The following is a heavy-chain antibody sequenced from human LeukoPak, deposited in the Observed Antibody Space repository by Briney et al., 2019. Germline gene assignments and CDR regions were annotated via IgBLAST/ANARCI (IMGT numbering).Heavy chain of an antibody. Sequence: ASVTVSCKASGYTFTSYGISWVRQAPGQGLEWMGWISPYNDNTNYAQKLQGRVTMTADTSTTTAYMELRGLRSDDTAVYYCARGSYFDYWGQGTLVTVSS. CDR2: ISPYNDNT. CDR1: GYTFTSYG. V-gene: IGHV1-18*01. CDR3: ARGSYFDY. J-gene: IGHJ4*02.